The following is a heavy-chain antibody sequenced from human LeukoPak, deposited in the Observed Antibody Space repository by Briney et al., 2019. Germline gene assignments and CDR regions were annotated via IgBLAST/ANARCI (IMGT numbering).Heavy chain of an antibody. J-gene: IGHJ4*02. D-gene: IGHD2-2*01. CDR2: IRYDGSNK. V-gene: IGHV3-30*02. Sequence: QTGGSLRLSCAASGFTFSSYGMHWVRQAPGKGLEWVAFIRYDGSNKYYADSVKGRFTISRDNSKNTLYLQMNSLRAEDTAVYYCANGNWYQLLLESRSVSPLFRNWGQGTLVTVSS. CDR3: ANGNWYQLLLESRSVSPLFRN. CDR1: GFTFSSYG.